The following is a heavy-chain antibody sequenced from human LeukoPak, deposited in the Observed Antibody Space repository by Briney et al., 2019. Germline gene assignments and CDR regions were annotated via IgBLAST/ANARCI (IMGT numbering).Heavy chain of an antibody. D-gene: IGHD2-2*01. CDR3: AKDIVVVPAAQYYFDY. Sequence: GGSLRLSCAASGFTFSSYGMHWVRQAPGKGLEWVAFIRYDGSNKYYADSVKGRFTISRDNSKNTLYLQMNSLRAEDTAVYYCAKDIVVVPAAQYYFDYWGQGTLVTVSS. V-gene: IGHV3-30*02. CDR2: IRYDGSNK. J-gene: IGHJ4*02. CDR1: GFTFSSYG.